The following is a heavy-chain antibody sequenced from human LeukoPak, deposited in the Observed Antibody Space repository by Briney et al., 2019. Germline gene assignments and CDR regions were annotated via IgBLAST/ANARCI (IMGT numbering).Heavy chain of an antibody. CDR2: ISSDSTYT. CDR3: ARVRRDGYYFDS. V-gene: IGHV3-21*01. D-gene: IGHD5-24*01. Sequence: GGFLRLSCVVSGFTLKTFKMNWVRQAPGQGLEWVSSISSDSTYTSYADSVKGRFTISGDNAKNSMYLQMDSLRAEDTAVYYCARVRRDGYYFDSWGQGTLVTVSS. CDR1: GFTLKTFK. J-gene: IGHJ4*02.